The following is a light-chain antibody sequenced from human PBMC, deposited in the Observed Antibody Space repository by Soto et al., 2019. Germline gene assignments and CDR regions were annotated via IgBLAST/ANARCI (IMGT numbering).Light chain of an antibody. CDR3: QQANSFPLT. J-gene: IGKJ4*01. Sequence: EIVLTQSPGTLSLSPGERATLSCRASQSVRSDSLAWYQHKPGQAPRVVMYGASTRATGIPDRFSGSGSGTDFTLTISNLQSEDFATYYCQQANSFPLTFGGGTKVDIK. CDR1: QSVRSDS. CDR2: GAS. V-gene: IGKV3D-7*01.